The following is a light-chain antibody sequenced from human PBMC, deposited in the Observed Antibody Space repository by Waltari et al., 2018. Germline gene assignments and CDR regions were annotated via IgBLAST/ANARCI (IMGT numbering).Light chain of an antibody. CDR2: EVN. CDR3: SSYAGTNPV. CDR1: SSDVGDFDY. V-gene: IGLV2-8*01. Sequence: QSALTQPPSASGSPGQSVTISCTGTSSDVGDFDYVSWYQQHPVKAPKLIIYEVNKRPSGVPDRFSGSKSANTASLTVSGLQADDEADYYCSSYAGTNPVFGGGTRLTVL. J-gene: IGLJ2*01.